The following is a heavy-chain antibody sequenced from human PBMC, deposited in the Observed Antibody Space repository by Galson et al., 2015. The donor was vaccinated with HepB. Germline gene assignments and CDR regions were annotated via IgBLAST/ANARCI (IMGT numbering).Heavy chain of an antibody. CDR1: GFTFGSYG. D-gene: IGHD6-13*01. V-gene: IGHV3-33*01. CDR2: IWYDGSNK. Sequence: SLRLSCAASGFTFGSYGMRWVRQAPGKGLEWVAVIWYDGSNKYYADSVKGRFTISRDNSKNTLYLQMNSLRAEDTAVYYCAREATTAAGTVYFDYWGQGTLVTVSS. CDR3: AREATTAAGTVYFDY. J-gene: IGHJ4*02.